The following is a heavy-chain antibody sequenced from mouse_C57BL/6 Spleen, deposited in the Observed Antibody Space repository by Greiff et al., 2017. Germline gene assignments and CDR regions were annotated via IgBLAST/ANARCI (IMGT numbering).Heavy chain of an antibody. D-gene: IGHD3-3*01. CDR2: IDPSDSYT. CDR3: ARSEGPSFAY. CDR1: GYTFTSYW. V-gene: IGHV1-69*01. J-gene: IGHJ3*01. Sequence: QVQLKQPGAELVMPGASVKLSCKASGYTFTSYWMHWVKQRPGQGLEWIGEIDPSDSYTNYNQKFKGKSTLTVDKSSSTAYMQLSSLTSEDSAVYYCARSEGPSFAYWGQGTLVTVSA.